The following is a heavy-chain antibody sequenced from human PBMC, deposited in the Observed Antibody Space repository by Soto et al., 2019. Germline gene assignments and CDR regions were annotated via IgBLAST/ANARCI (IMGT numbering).Heavy chain of an antibody. V-gene: IGHV1-18*01. D-gene: IGHD2-2*01. Sequence: ASVKVSCKASGYTFTSYGISWVRQAPGQGLEWMGWISAYNGNTNYAQKFQGRVTVTADKSTSTAYMELSSLRSEDTAVYYCARDGSRYCSSTSCPNYYMDVWGKGTTVTVSS. CDR1: GYTFTSYG. CDR2: ISAYNGNT. J-gene: IGHJ6*03. CDR3: ARDGSRYCSSTSCPNYYMDV.